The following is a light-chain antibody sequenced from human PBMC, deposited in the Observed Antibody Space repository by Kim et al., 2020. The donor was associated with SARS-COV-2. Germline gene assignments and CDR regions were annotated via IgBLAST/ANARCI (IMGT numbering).Light chain of an antibody. Sequence: GQSITTSGTGTSRDVGGYNAGSSYQHHPGKTPKRWIYDVSKRPSGVSNRFSGSKSGNTASLTISGLQAEDEADYYCSSYTTSISWVFGGGPKLAVL. CDR1: SRDVGGYNA. CDR3: SSYTTSISWV. V-gene: IGLV2-14*03. CDR2: DVS. J-gene: IGLJ3*02.